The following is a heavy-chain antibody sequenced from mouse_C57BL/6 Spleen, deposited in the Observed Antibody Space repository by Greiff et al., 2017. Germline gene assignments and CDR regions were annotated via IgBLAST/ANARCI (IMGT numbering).Heavy chain of an antibody. CDR1: GYTFTDYN. Sequence: VQLKESGPELVKPGASVKMSCKASGYTFTDYNMHWVKQSHGKSLEWIGYINPNNGGTSYNQKFKGKATLTVNKSSSTAYMELRSLTSEDSAVYYCATLYYYGSSYRFDYWGQGTTLTVSS. V-gene: IGHV1-22*01. CDR2: INPNNGGT. D-gene: IGHD1-1*01. J-gene: IGHJ2*01. CDR3: ATLYYYGSSYRFDY.